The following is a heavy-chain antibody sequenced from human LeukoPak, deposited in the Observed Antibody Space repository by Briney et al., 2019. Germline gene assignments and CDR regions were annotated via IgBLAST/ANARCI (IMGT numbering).Heavy chain of an antibody. J-gene: IGHJ6*02. CDR1: GFTFSSYA. CDR3: ARAGELWPRDGMDV. D-gene: IGHD1-7*01. V-gene: IGHV3-30*03. CDR2: ISYDGSNK. Sequence: PGGSLRLSCAASGFTFSSYAMSWVRQSPGKGLEWVAVISYDGSNKYYADSAKGRFTISRDNSKNTLYLQMNSLRAEDTAVYYCARAGELWPRDGMDVWGQGTTVTVSS.